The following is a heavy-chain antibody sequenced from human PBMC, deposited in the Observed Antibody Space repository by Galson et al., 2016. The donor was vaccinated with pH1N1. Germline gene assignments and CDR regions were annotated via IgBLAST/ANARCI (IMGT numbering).Heavy chain of an antibody. V-gene: IGHV6-1*01. J-gene: IGHJ6*02. CDR1: GDSVSSHNAA. Sequence: CTISGDSVSSHNAAWNWIRQSPSRDLEWLGRTYYRSKWYNDYALSVKSRITINPNTSKNQFSLEMNSLTPDDTAVYYCAREDVLIVRGEHWFYYYGMDVWGQGTTVTVSS. CDR3: AREDVLIVRGEHWFYYYGMDV. CDR2: TYYRSKWYN. D-gene: IGHD3-10*01.